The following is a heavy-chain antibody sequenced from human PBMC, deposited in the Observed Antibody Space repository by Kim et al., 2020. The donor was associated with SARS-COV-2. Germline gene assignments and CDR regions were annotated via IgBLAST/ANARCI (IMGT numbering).Heavy chain of an antibody. CDR3: ARGGFGYGGTSDAFDI. CDR2: IWYDGSNK. V-gene: IGHV3-33*01. D-gene: IGHD5-18*01. Sequence: GGSLRLSCAASGFTFSSYGMHWVRQAPGKGLEWVAVIWYDGSNKYYADSVKGRFTISRDNSKNTLYLQMNSLRAEDTAVYYCARGGFGYGGTSDAFDIWGQGTMVTVSS. CDR1: GFTFSSYG. J-gene: IGHJ3*02.